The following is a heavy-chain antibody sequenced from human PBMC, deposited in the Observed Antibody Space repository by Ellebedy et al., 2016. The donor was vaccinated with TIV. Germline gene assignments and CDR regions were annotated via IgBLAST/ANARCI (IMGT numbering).Heavy chain of an antibody. Sequence: ASVKVSCKASGYTFTGYYMHWVRQAPGQGLEWMGWIHPNSGGTNYAQKFQGRVTMTRDTSISTAYMDLSRLRSDDTAVYYCARGPYGGISVWYFDVWGRGTLVTVSS. V-gene: IGHV1-2*02. J-gene: IGHJ2*01. CDR3: ARGPYGGISVWYFDV. D-gene: IGHD4-23*01. CDR1: GYTFTGYY. CDR2: IHPNSGGT.